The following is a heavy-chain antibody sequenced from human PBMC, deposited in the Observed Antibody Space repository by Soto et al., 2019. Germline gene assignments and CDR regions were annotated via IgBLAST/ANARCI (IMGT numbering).Heavy chain of an antibody. D-gene: IGHD3-22*01. Sequence: PSITCAVYGGSFSGYYGSWIRQPPGKGLEGIGEINHSGSTNYNPSLKSRVTISVDTSKNQFSLKLSSVTAADTAVYYCARGLVVSDGYYAGFDYWGQGDLVTVSA. CDR3: ARGLVVSDGYYAGFDY. CDR1: GGSFSGYY. V-gene: IGHV4-34*01. J-gene: IGHJ4*02. CDR2: INHSGST.